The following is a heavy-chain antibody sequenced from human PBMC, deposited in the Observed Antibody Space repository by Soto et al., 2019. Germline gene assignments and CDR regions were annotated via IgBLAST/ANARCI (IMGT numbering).Heavy chain of an antibody. CDR1: GYSFTSYW. V-gene: IGHV5-51*01. CDR2: IYPGDSDT. CDR3: ARLGCSSTSCCYYYGMDV. Sequence: GESLKISCKGSGYSFTSYWIGWVLQMPWKGLEWMGIIYPGDSDTRYSPSFQGQVTISADESISTAYLQWSSLKASDTAMYYCARLGCSSTSCCYYYGMDVWGQGTTITVSS. D-gene: IGHD2-2*01. J-gene: IGHJ6*02.